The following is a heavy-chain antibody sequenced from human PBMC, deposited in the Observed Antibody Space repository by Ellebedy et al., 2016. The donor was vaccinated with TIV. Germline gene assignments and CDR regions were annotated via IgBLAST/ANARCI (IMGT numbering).Heavy chain of an antibody. V-gene: IGHV3-74*01. CDR2: IKGDGTNT. D-gene: IGHD5-24*01. J-gene: IGHJ4*02. CDR1: GFTFNSRW. Sequence: GESLKISCTASGFTFNSRWMHWVRQAPGKGLVWVSRIKGDGTNTIYADSVKGRFTISRDNAKNTGYLQMNRLRAEDTAIYYCARDGDDYNFDYWGQGTLVTVSS. CDR3: ARDGDDYNFDY.